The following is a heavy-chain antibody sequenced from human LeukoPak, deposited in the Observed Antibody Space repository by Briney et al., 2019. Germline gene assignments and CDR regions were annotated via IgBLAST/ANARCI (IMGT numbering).Heavy chain of an antibody. D-gene: IGHD6-13*01. J-gene: IGHJ6*02. V-gene: IGHV3-30-3*01. CDR2: ISYDGSNK. CDR1: GFTFSSYA. CDR3: ARAPPLVPAYYYYGMDV. Sequence: PGGSLRLSCAASGFTFSSYAMHWVRQAPGKGLEWVAVISYDGSNKYYADSVKGRFTISRDNSKNTLYLQMNSLRAEDTAVYYCARAPPLVPAYYYYGMDVWGQGTTVTVSS.